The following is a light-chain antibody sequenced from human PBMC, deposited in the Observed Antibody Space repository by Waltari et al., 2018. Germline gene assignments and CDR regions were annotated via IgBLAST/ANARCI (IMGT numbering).Light chain of an antibody. CDR1: QSVSNN. J-gene: IGKJ1*01. V-gene: IGKV3-15*01. CDR2: GAS. CDR3: QQYNNWQT. Sequence: EIVMTQSPATLSVSPGERATLSCRASQSVSNNLAWYQGKPGQAPRLLIYGASTRATGIPARFSGSGSGTEFTLTISSLQSEDFAVYYCQQYNNWQTFGQGTKVESK.